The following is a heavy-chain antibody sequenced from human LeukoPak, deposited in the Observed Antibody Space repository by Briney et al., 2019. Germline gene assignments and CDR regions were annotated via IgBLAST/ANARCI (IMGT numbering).Heavy chain of an antibody. CDR1: GGSICSSNYY. D-gene: IGHD3-22*01. CDR3: ARARVPYYYDSSGYFDY. CDR2: MYTSGST. V-gene: IGHV4-61*02. Sequence: SQTLSLTCTVSGGSICSSNYYWSWIRQPAGTRLEWIGRMYTSGSTNYNPSLKSRVTISVDTSKNQFSLKLSSVTAADTAVYYCARARVPYYYDSSGYFDYWGQGTLVTVSS. J-gene: IGHJ4*02.